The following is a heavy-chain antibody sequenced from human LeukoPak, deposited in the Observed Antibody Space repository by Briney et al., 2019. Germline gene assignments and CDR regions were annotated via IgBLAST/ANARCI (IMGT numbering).Heavy chain of an antibody. D-gene: IGHD4-4*01. Sequence: GGSLRLSCAASGFTFSSYAMHWVRQAPGKGLEYVSAISSNGGSTYYANSVKGRFTISRDNSKNTLYLQMGSLRAEDMAVYYCARGDDYSNYWGQGTLVTVSS. CDR3: ARGDDYSNY. CDR2: ISSNGGST. V-gene: IGHV3-64*01. CDR1: GFTFSSYA. J-gene: IGHJ4*02.